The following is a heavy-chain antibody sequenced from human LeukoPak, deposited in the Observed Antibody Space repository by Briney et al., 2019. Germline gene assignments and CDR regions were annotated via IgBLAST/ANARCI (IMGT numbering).Heavy chain of an antibody. CDR2: ISSSGDTM. CDR3: AREVKWELPDY. J-gene: IGHJ4*02. V-gene: IGHV3-48*03. CDR1: GFTFSSYE. Sequence: PGGSLRLSCAASGFTFSSYEMNWVRQAPGKGLEWVSYISSSGDTMYYADSVKGRFTISRDNAKNSLYLQMNSLRVDDTAIYYCAREVKWELPDYWGQGTLVTVSS. D-gene: IGHD1-26*01.